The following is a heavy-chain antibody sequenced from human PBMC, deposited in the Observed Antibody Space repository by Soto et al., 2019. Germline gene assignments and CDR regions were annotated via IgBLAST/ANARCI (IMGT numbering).Heavy chain of an antibody. D-gene: IGHD3-10*01. Sequence: QVQLQESGPGLVKPSETLSLTCTVSGGSISSYYWSWIRQPPGKGLEWIGYIYYSGSTNYNPSLKSRVTISVDTSKNQFSLKLSSVTAADTAVYYCARDRFRGLGFDYWGQGTLVTVSS. CDR1: GGSISSYY. V-gene: IGHV4-59*01. CDR2: IYYSGST. J-gene: IGHJ4*02. CDR3: ARDRFRGLGFDY.